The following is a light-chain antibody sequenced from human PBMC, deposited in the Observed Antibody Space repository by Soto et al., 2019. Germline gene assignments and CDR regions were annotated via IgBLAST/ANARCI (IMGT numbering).Light chain of an antibody. CDR3: QQRSNWPPIT. Sequence: EIVLTQSPATLSLSPGERATLSCRASQSVSSYLAWDQQKPGQAPRLLIYDASNRATGIPARLSGSGSGTDFTLAISSLEPEDFAVYYWQQRSNWPPITFGQGTRLEIK. V-gene: IGKV3-11*01. CDR1: QSVSSY. CDR2: DAS. J-gene: IGKJ5*01.